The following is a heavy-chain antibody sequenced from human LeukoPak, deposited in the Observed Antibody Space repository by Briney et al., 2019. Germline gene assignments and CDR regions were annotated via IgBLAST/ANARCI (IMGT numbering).Heavy chain of an antibody. D-gene: IGHD3-9*01. CDR2: LSSSGDSA. V-gene: IGHV3-23*01. Sequence: GGSLRLSCAASKFIFRTYAMTWVRQAPGKGLEWVASLSSSGDSAHYADSVKGRSTISRDISKSTLYLQMNSLRADDTALYYCASGNPRYYDYWGQGTLVTVSS. CDR1: KFIFRTYA. J-gene: IGHJ4*02. CDR3: ASGNPRYYDY.